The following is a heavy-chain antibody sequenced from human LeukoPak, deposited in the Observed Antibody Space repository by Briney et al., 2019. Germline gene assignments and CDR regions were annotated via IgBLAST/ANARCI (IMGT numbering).Heavy chain of an antibody. CDR2: VHYSGSA. V-gene: IGHV4-61*05. CDR3: ARGQWFRAF. D-gene: IGHD3-10*01. Sequence: SETLSLTCTVSGGSISSSSYYWGWIRQSPGRGLEWIGEVHYSGSATYNPSLKSRVTISVDTSINQFSLKMNSVTAADTAVYYCARGQWFRAFWSQGTPVTVSS. J-gene: IGHJ4*02. CDR1: GGSISSSSYY.